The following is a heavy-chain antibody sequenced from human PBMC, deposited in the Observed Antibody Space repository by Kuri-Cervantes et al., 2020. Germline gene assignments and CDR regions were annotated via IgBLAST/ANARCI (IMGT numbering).Heavy chain of an antibody. Sequence: ASVKVSCKASGYTFTSYAIHWVRQAPGHRLEWMGWINASNGYTKYSQKLQGRVTITRDTSASTAYMELSSLKSEDTAVYYCARDSFSQWLVLYAFDIWGQGTMVTVSS. V-gene: IGHV1-3*01. J-gene: IGHJ3*02. CDR2: INASNGYT. CDR3: ARDSFSQWLVLYAFDI. CDR1: GYTFTSYA. D-gene: IGHD6-19*01.